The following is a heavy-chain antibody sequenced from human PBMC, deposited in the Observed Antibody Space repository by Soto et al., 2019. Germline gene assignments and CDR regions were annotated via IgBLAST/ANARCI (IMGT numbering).Heavy chain of an antibody. D-gene: IGHD6-13*01. V-gene: IGHV1-46*01. J-gene: IGHJ6*02. Sequence: ASVKVSCKASGYTFTSSYMHWVRPAPGQGLEWMGIINPSGGSKSYAQKFQGRVTRTRDTSTSTVYMELSSLRSEATAVYYCESAYQKLVLNYYYYGMDVWGQGTTVTVSS. CDR1: GYTFTSSY. CDR3: ESAYQKLVLNYYYYGMDV. CDR2: INPSGGSK.